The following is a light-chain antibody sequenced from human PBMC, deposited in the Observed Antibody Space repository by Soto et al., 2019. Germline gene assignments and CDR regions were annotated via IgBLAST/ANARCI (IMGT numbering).Light chain of an antibody. J-gene: IGLJ1*01. V-gene: IGLV2-8*01. CDR1: SSDVGGYTY. CDR3: SSYAASNQGV. Sequence: QSVLTQPPSASGSPGQSVTISCTGTSSDVGGYTYVSWYQQHPGKAPKLMIYEVNKRPSGVPDRFSGSKSGNTASLTVSGLQAEDEADYYCSSYAASNQGVFGTGTKVTVL. CDR2: EVN.